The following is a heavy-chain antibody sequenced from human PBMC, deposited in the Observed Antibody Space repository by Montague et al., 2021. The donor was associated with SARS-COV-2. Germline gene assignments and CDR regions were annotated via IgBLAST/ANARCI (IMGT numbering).Heavy chain of an antibody. CDR2: IYFGGGT. CDR3: GRDVGKGFSGYETEGGFGY. V-gene: IGHV4-39*07. J-gene: IGHJ4*02. CDR1: GGSISSSNYF. Sequence: SETLSLTCTVSGGSISSSNYFWGWIRQPPGKGLEWFVSIYFGGGTYYNPSLKSRVTISVDTSKNQFSLKLTSVTAAATAVYWCGRDVGKGFSGYETEGGFGYWGQGTLVSVSS. D-gene: IGHD5-12*01.